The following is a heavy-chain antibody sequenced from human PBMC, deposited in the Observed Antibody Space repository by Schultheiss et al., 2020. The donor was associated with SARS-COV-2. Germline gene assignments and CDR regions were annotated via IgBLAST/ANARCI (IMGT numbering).Heavy chain of an antibody. V-gene: IGHV1-2*02. D-gene: IGHD6-6*01. CDR3: ARGQVQLGYYSYMDV. Sequence: ASVKVSCKASGYTFTGYYMHWVRQAPGQGLEWMGWINVNSGGTDYAQKFQGRVTMTRDTSISTAYMELSGLRSDDTAVYYCARGQVQLGYYSYMDVWGKGTTVTVSS. CDR2: INVNSGGT. J-gene: IGHJ6*03. CDR1: GYTFTGYY.